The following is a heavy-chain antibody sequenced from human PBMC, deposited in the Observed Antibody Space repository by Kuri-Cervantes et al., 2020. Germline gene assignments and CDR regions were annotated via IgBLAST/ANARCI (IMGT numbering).Heavy chain of an antibody. V-gene: IGHV3-49*04. Sequence: GGSLRLSCTVSGFTFGEYGLNWVRQAPGKGLEWVGFIRSKAYGGTTEYAASVKGRFTISRDDSKSIAYLQMNSLKTEDTAVYYCTRVEYSSSLVLFVLDYWGQGTLVTVSS. CDR3: TRVEYSSSLVLFVLDY. J-gene: IGHJ4*02. CDR1: GFTFGEYG. D-gene: IGHD6-6*01. CDR2: IRSKAYGGTT.